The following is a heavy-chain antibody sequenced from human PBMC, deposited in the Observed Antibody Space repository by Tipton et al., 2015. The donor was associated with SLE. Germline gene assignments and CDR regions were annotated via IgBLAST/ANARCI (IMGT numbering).Heavy chain of an antibody. D-gene: IGHD4-11*01. J-gene: IGHJ6*02. CDR3: ARSPDYSNYYFYRMYV. CDR1: GGSINSHNW. CDR2: IYHSGTT. V-gene: IGHV4-4*02. Sequence: TLSLTCAVSGGSINSHNWWTWVRQPPGKGLEWIGEIYHSGTTNYNPSLKSRITISLDKSNNHFSLRLSSLTAADTAVYYCARSPDYSNYYFYRMYVWGQGTTVTVSS.